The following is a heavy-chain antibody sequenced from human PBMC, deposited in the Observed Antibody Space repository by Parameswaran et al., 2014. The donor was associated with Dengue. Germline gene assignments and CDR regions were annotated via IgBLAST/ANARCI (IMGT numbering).Heavy chain of an antibody. V-gene: IGHV2-70*01. CDR2: IDWDDDK. CDR3: ARTVQWDYGDYVSAFDI. Sequence: ARWIRQPPGKALEWLALIDWDDDKYYSTSLKTRLTISKDTSKNQVVLTMTNMDPVDTATYYCARTVQWDYGDYVSAFDIWGQGTMVTVSS. D-gene: IGHD4-17*01. J-gene: IGHJ3*02.